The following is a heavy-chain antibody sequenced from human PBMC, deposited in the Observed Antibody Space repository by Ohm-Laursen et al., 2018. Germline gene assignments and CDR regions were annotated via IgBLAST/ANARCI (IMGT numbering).Heavy chain of an antibody. Sequence: GSLRLSCAASGFTFSSYTMHWVRQAPGKGLEYVSAISTNGGSTYYANSVKGRFTISRDNSKNTLYLQMGSLRAEDMAVYYCARGAGIRYIDYWGQGTLVTVSS. CDR2: ISTNGGST. D-gene: IGHD5-12*01. CDR1: GFTFSSYT. CDR3: ARGAGIRYIDY. V-gene: IGHV3-64*01. J-gene: IGHJ4*02.